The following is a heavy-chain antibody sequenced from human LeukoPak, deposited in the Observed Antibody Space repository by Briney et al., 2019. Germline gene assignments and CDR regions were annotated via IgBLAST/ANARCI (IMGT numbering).Heavy chain of an antibody. J-gene: IGHJ4*02. V-gene: IGHV3-74*01. CDR3: ARLLVYNSGGEAFDH. Sequence: GGSLRLSCAASGFSLSSYWIHWVRQAPGKGLVWVSHTNSDGSSTSYADSVKGRFTISRDNAKNSLYLQMNSLRAEDTAVYYCARLLVYNSGGEAFDHWGQGTLVTVSS. CDR1: GFSLSSYW. D-gene: IGHD1-20*01. CDR2: TNSDGSST.